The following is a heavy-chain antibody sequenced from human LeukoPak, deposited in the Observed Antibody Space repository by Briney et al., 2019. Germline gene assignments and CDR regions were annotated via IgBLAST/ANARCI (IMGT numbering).Heavy chain of an antibody. CDR3: ARDFGETSLPNWFDP. V-gene: IGHV4-38-2*02. D-gene: IGHD3-16*01. Sequence: KTSETLSLTCSVSGLSITRPYYWGWIRQSPGQGLEWIGSTSHRDSPYYNPSLESRVTISLDTSKNQFSLKLTSVTAADTAVYYCARDFGETSLPNWFDPWGQGTLVIVTS. CDR1: GLSITRPYY. CDR2: TSHRDSP. J-gene: IGHJ5*02.